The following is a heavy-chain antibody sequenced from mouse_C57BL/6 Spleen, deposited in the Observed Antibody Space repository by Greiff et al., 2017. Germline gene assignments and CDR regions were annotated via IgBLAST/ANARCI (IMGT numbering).Heavy chain of an antibody. Sequence: EVQRVESGGGLVKPGGSLKLSCAASGFTFSDYGMHWVRQAPEKGLEWVAYISSGSSTIYYADTVKGRFTISRDNAKNTLFLQMTSLRSADTAMYYCARGGNYYDSSWFAYWGQGTLVTVSA. J-gene: IGHJ3*01. CDR1: GFTFSDYG. CDR3: ARGGNYYDSSWFAY. V-gene: IGHV5-17*01. D-gene: IGHD2-4*01. CDR2: ISSGSSTI.